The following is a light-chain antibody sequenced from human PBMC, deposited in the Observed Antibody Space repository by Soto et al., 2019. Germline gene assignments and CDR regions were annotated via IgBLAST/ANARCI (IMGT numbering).Light chain of an antibody. J-gene: IGKJ2*01. CDR2: GAS. V-gene: IGKV3-15*01. CDR1: QTVSIN. Sequence: ERVMTQSPAALYVSTGERATRSCRASQTVSINLAWYQQTPGQAPRLLIYGASTRATGVPARFSGSGSVTEFTLPISRLQSEDFEVYYCQQYNNSPYTFGQGTKVDIK. CDR3: QQYNNSPYT.